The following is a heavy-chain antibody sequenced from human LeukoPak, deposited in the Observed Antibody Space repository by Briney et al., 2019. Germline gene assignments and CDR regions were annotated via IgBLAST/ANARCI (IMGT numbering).Heavy chain of an antibody. V-gene: IGHV4-34*01. CDR1: GGSFSGYY. D-gene: IGHD3-16*02. CDR3: ARGGDYVWGSYRYTFDY. Sequence: SETLSLTCAVYGGSFSGYYWRWIRQPPGTALEWIGEINHSGSTNYNPSLKSRVTISVDTSKNQFSLKLSSVTAADTAVYYCARGGDYVWGSYRYTFDYWGQGTLVTVSS. CDR2: INHSGST. J-gene: IGHJ4*02.